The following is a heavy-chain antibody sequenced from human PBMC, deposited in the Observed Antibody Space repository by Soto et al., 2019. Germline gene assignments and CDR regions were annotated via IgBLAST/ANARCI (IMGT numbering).Heavy chain of an antibody. CDR2: IVVGSGNT. D-gene: IGHD4-17*01. Sequence: ASVKVSCKASGFTFTSSAVQWVRQARGQRLEWIGWIVVGSGNTNYAQKFQERVTITRDMSTSTAYMELSSLRSEDTAVYYCAAAYCPGYGGKDLSSCPVMDVWGQGTTVTAP. J-gene: IGHJ6*02. CDR3: AAAYCPGYGGKDLSSCPVMDV. CDR1: GFTFTSSA. V-gene: IGHV1-58*01.